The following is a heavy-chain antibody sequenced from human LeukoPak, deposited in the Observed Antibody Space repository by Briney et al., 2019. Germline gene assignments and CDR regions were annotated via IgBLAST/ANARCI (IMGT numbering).Heavy chain of an antibody. CDR2: IYTSGST. D-gene: IGHD2-15*01. V-gene: IGHV4-4*09. CDR3: ARDLGCSGGSCYSGYYNWFDP. J-gene: IGHJ5*02. Sequence: PSETLSLTCTVSGGSISSYYWSWNRQPPGKGLEWIGYIYTSGSTNYNPSLKSRVTISVDTSKNQFSLKLSSVTAADTAVYYCARDLGCSGGSCYSGYYNWFDPWGQGTLVTVSS. CDR1: GGSISSYY.